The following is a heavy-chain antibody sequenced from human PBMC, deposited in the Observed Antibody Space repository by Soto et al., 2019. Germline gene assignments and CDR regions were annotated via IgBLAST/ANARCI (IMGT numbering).Heavy chain of an antibody. CDR1: GGTFSSYT. J-gene: IGHJ5*02. CDR2: IIPILGIA. CDR3: ARGYCSGGSCYDWFDP. Sequence: QVQLVQSGAEVKKPGSSVKVSCKASGGTFSSYTISWVRQAPGQGLEWMGRIIPILGIANYAQKFQGRVTITADESTSTAYMELSSLRSEDTAVYYCARGYCSGGSCYDWFDPWGQGTLVTVSS. D-gene: IGHD2-15*01. V-gene: IGHV1-69*02.